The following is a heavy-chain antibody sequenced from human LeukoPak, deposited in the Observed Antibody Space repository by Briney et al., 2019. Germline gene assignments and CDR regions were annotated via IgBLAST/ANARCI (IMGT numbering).Heavy chain of an antibody. CDR2: IIPVFGTT. CDR3: ARCSPGDRSNFYAVLQY. CDR1: GGTFSSYA. J-gene: IGHJ4*02. V-gene: IGHV1-69*06. Sequence: SVKVSCKASGGTFSSYAVSWVRLTPGQGLEWLGGIIPVFGTTTYAQKFQAKVTMTADKSTNTAYLEISSLTSDDTAVYYCARCSPGDRSNFYAVLQYWGQGTQVTVST. D-gene: IGHD4-11*01.